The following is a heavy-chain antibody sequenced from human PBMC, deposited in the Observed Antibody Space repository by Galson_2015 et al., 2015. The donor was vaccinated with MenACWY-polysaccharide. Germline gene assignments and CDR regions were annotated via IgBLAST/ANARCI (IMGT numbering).Heavy chain of an antibody. CDR1: GGSISSSNW. CDR2: IYHSGST. CDR3: AVRGVIMWGRFDP. Sequence: ETLSLTCAVSGGSISSSNWWSWVRQPPGKGLEWIGEIYHSGSTNYNPSLKSRVTISVDKSKNQFSLKLSSVTAADTAVYYCAVRGVIMWGRFDPWGQGTLVTVSS. V-gene: IGHV4-4*02. D-gene: IGHD3-10*01. J-gene: IGHJ5*02.